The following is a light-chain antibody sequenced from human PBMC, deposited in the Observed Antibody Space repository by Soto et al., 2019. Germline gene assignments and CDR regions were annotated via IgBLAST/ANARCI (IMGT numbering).Light chain of an antibody. CDR3: AAWDGSLNSVV. Sequence: QSVLTQPPSASGSPGQRVTISCSGSSSNIGSRTVTWYQQLPGTAPKLLMFSSNQRPSGVPDRFSGSKSGTSASLAISGLQSGDEAEYYCAAWDGSLNSVVFGGGTKLTVL. CDR2: SSN. J-gene: IGLJ3*02. CDR1: SSNIGSRT. V-gene: IGLV1-44*01.